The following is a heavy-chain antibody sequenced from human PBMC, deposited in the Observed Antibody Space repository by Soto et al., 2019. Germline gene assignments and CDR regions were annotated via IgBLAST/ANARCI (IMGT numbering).Heavy chain of an antibody. CDR1: GGTFSSYA. CDR3: ARDQGNYGDYWYFDL. Sequence: GASVKVSCKASGGTFSSYAISWVRQAPGQGLEWMGGIIPIFGTANYAQKFQGRVTITADESTSTAYMELSSLRSEDTAVYYCARDQGNYGDYWYFDLWGRGTLVTVSS. V-gene: IGHV1-69*13. J-gene: IGHJ2*01. D-gene: IGHD4-17*01. CDR2: IIPIFGTA.